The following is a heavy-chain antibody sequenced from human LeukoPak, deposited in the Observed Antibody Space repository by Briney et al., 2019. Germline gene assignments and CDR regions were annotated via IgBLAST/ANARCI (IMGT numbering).Heavy chain of an antibody. CDR1: GFTFSRHG. CDR2: IQYHGSDI. V-gene: IGHV3-30*02. D-gene: IGHD3-22*01. Sequence: PGGSLRLSCAASGFTFSRHGMHWVRQAPGKGLEWVAFIQYHGSDIFYADSVKGRFTISRDNSKNTLYLQMNSLRAEDTAVYYCAKKSSYYDSSGYLDYWGQGTLVTVSS. CDR3: AKKSSYYDSSGYLDY. J-gene: IGHJ4*02.